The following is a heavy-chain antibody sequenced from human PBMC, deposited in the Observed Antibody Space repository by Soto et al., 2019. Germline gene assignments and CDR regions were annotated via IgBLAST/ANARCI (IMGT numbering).Heavy chain of an antibody. CDR2: ISYSGST. Sequence: SATLSLACTVSGGSMSSYYWTWLRQSPGRGLEWIGYISYSGSTYCNPSLKSRVTISADTSKNQFSLRMNSMIAADTAVYYCARADPDASVGYWGQGTLVTVSS. V-gene: IGHV4-59*01. J-gene: IGHJ4*02. CDR1: GGSMSSYY. D-gene: IGHD2-15*01. CDR3: ARADPDASVGY.